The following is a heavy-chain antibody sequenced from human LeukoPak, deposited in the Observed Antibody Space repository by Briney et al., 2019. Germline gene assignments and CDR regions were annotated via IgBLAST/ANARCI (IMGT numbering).Heavy chain of an antibody. CDR1: GFTFSSYW. V-gene: IGHV3-7*03. CDR2: INHNGSVN. J-gene: IGHJ4*02. Sequence: PGGSLRLSCAASGFTFSSYWMNWARQAPGKGLEWVASINHNGSVNYYVDSVKGRFTISRDNAKNSLYLQMSNLRAEDTAVYYCASLYYDFWSGYIEDWGQGTLVTVSS. CDR3: ASLYYDFWSGYIED. D-gene: IGHD3-3*01.